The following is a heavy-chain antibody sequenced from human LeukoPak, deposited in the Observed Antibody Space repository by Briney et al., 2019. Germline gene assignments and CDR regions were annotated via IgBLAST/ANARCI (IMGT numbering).Heavy chain of an antibody. D-gene: IGHD3-22*01. CDR1: GFTFSTYT. V-gene: IGHV3-21*01. CDR2: ISSSSYSI. J-gene: IGHJ4*02. CDR3: ARERGTYRGGYYDSSGYRLRYFDY. Sequence: GGSLRLSCAASGFTFSTYTMNWVRQAPGKGLEWVSSISSSSYSIYYADSVRGRFTISRDNAKNSLYLQMNSLRAEDTAVYYCARERGTYRGGYYDSSGYRLRYFDYWGQGTLVTVSS.